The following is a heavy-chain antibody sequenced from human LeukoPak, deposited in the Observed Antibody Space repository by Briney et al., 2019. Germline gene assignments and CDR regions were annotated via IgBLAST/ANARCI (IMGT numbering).Heavy chain of an antibody. Sequence: GGALRLSCAASGFTFSTYAMSWVRQALGKGLEWVSTISGSTGTTYYADSVKGRFTISRDNSKNTLYLPMNSLRAEDTAVYYCAKDTIYVVVPAAMDYWGQGTLVTVSS. V-gene: IGHV3-23*01. D-gene: IGHD2-2*01. CDR1: GFTFSTYA. CDR3: AKDTIYVVVPAAMDY. CDR2: ISGSTGTT. J-gene: IGHJ4*02.